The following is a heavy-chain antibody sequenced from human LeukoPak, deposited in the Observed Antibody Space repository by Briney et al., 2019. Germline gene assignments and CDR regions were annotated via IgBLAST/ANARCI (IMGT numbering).Heavy chain of an antibody. CDR3: ARDLAEGYDYGDYSPDDAFDI. J-gene: IGHJ3*02. V-gene: IGHV3-33*01. CDR2: IWYDGSNK. Sequence: LRLSCAASGFTFSSYGMHWVRQAPGKGLEWVAVIWYDGSNKYYADSVKGRFAISRDNSKNTLYLQMNSLRAEDTAVYYCARDLAEGYDYGDYSPDDAFDIWGQGTMVTVSS. CDR1: GFTFSSYG. D-gene: IGHD4-17*01.